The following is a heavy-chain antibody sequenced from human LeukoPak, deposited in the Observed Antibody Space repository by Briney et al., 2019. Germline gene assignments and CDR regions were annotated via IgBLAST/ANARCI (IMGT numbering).Heavy chain of an antibody. V-gene: IGHV1-18*01. CDR2: ISSYNGNT. CDR3: ARGNDYGDPLDY. D-gene: IGHD4-17*01. Sequence: ASVKVSCKPSGYTFRTHGLSWVRQAPGQGLEWMGWISSYNGNTNYAQKVQGRLTMTTDTSASTAYMELRSLRSDDTAVYYCARGNDYGDPLDYWGQGTQVTVSS. J-gene: IGHJ4*02. CDR1: GYTFRTHG.